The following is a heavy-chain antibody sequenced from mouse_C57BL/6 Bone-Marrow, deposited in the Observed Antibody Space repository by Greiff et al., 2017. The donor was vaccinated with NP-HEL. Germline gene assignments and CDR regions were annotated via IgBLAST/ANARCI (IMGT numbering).Heavy chain of an antibody. J-gene: IGHJ1*03. CDR1: GFTFTDYY. D-gene: IGHD2-4*01. Sequence: DVHLVESGGGLVQPGGSLSLSCAASGFTFTDYYMSWVRQPPGKALEWLGFIRNKANGYTTEYSASVKGRFTISRDNSQSILYLQMNALRAEDSATYYCARYTGDYDVNWYFDVWGTGTTVTVSS. V-gene: IGHV7-3*01. CDR3: ARYTGDYDVNWYFDV. CDR2: IRNKANGYTT.